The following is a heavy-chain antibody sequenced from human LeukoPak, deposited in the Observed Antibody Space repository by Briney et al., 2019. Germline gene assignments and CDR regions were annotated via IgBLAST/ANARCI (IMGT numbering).Heavy chain of an antibody. Sequence: PGGSLRLSCAASGFTFSDYYMSWIRQAPGKGLEWVSYISSSGSTIYYADSVKGRFTISRDNAKNSLHLQMNSLRAEDTAVYYCARQVADYGDYVHYYYYYYMDVWGKGTTVTVSS. V-gene: IGHV3-11*01. D-gene: IGHD4-17*01. CDR2: ISSSGSTI. CDR3: ARQVADYGDYVHYYYYYYMDV. J-gene: IGHJ6*03. CDR1: GFTFSDYY.